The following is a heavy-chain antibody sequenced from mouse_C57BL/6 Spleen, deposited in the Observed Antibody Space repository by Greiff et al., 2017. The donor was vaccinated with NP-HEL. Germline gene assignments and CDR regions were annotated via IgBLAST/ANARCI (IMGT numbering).Heavy chain of an antibody. Sequence: EVQLQQSGPELVKPGASVKISCKASGYTFTDYYMNWVKQSHGKSLEWIGDINPNNGGTSYNQKFKGKATLTVDKSSSTAYMELRSLTSEDSAVYYCARSNYYGSSGFAYWGQGTLVTVSA. CDR3: ARSNYYGSSGFAY. J-gene: IGHJ3*01. V-gene: IGHV1-26*01. CDR2: INPNNGGT. CDR1: GYTFTDYY. D-gene: IGHD1-1*01.